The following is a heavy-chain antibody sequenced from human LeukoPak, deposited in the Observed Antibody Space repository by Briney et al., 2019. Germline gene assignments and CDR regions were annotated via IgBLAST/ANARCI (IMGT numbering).Heavy chain of an antibody. CDR1: GGSISYYY. V-gene: IGHV4-59*01. Sequence: SETLSLTCTVSGGSISYYYWSWIRQSPGKGLEWIGDIYYSGTTNYNPSLKSRVTISVDTSKNQFSLQLSSVTAADTAVYYCARASKTLGYCSGGSCYSYYYGMDVWGQGTTVTVSS. CDR3: ARASKTLGYCSGGSCYSYYYGMDV. CDR2: IYYSGTT. D-gene: IGHD2-15*01. J-gene: IGHJ6*02.